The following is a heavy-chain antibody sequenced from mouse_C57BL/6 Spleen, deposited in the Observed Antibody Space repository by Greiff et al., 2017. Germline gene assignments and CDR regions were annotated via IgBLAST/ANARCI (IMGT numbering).Heavy chain of an antibody. CDR3: ARDDYDVSFAY. V-gene: IGHV3-6*01. CDR2: ISYDGSN. J-gene: IGHJ3*01. CDR1: GYSITSGYY. Sequence: EVKLQESGPGLVKPSQSLSLTCSVTGYSITSGYYWNWIRQFPGNKLEWLGYISYDGSNNYNPSLKNRISITRDTSKNQFFLKLNSVTTEDTATYYCARDDYDVSFAYWGQGTLVTVSA. D-gene: IGHD2-4*01.